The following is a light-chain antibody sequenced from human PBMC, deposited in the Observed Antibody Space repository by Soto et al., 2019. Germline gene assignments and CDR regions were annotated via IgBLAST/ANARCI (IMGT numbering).Light chain of an antibody. J-gene: IGKJ5*01. V-gene: IGKV1-39*01. CDR1: QSISSY. CDR3: QQSYSTPFT. CDR2: AAS. Sequence: DIQVTQPPYTLSASVGDRVTITCRASQSISSYLNWYQQKPGKAPKLLIYAASSLQSGVPSRFSGSGSGTDFTLTISSLQPEDFATYYCQQSYSTPFTFGQGTRLEIK.